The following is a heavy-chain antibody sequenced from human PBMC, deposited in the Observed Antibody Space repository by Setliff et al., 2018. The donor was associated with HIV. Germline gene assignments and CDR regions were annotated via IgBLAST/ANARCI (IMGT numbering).Heavy chain of an antibody. D-gene: IGHD5-12*01. J-gene: IGHJ5*02. CDR3: ARDGAQVDSGYGVWGWFDP. V-gene: IGHV4-38-2*02. Sequence: ETLSLTCAIPDQLISSGNYWGWIRQPPGRGLEWIGSVYDSGNTYYKPALESRAAISLDTSMNQFSLKLSSLTAADTAVYYCARDGAQVDSGYGVWGWFDPWGQGTQVTVSS. CDR1: DQLISSGNY. CDR2: VYDSGNT.